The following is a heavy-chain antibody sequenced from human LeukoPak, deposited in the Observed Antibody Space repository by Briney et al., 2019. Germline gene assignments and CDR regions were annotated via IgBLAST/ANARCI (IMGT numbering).Heavy chain of an antibody. CDR1: GYTFTSYY. D-gene: IGHD3-22*01. J-gene: IGHJ4*02. Sequence: ASVKVSCKASGYTFTSYYMHWVRQAPGQGLEWMGIINPSGGSTSYAQKFQGRVTMTRDTSTSTVYMELSSLRSEDTVVYYCAREVRYYYDSSGYHGSYYFDYWGQGTLVTVSS. CDR3: AREVRYYYDSSGYHGSYYFDY. V-gene: IGHV1-46*01. CDR2: INPSGGST.